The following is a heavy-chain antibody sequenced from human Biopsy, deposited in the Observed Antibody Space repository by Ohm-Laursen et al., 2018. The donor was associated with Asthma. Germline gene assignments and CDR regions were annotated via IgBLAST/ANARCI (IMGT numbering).Heavy chain of an antibody. CDR3: AIGEDDIGDSGWFEH. CDR2: ISGNGGRT. CDR1: GFTFSTYA. D-gene: IGHD2-21*02. Sequence: SLRLSCAASGFTFSTYAMNWVRQAPGKGLKWVSDISGNGGRTKYADFVTGRFTISRDNSKNTLYLQMNSLRAEDTALYYCAIGEDDIGDSGWFEHWGQGTLVTVSS. V-gene: IGHV3-23*01. J-gene: IGHJ5*02.